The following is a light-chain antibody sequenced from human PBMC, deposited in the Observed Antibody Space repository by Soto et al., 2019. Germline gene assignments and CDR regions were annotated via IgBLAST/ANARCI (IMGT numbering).Light chain of an antibody. CDR3: QQYYDWPT. CDR1: QSVSRN. CDR2: SVS. J-gene: IGKJ1*01. Sequence: EIVLTQAPATRSVSPGERVTLFCRASQSVSRNLAWHQQKPGQAPRLLIYSVSTRATGVPARFSGSGSETEFTLTISSLQSEDFAVYFCQQYYDWPTFGQGTKVDI. V-gene: IGKV3-15*01.